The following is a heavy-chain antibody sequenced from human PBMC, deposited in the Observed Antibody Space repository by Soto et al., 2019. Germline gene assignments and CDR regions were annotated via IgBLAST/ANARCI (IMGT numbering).Heavy chain of an antibody. CDR2: IYYDGTT. V-gene: IGHV4-39*01. CDR1: RGSMSSPSYS. D-gene: IGHD3-22*01. CDR3: ARQGRNTKIVLVKHYAADF. J-gene: IGHJ6*02. Sequence: SEPLSLTCTVSRGSMSSPSYSWAWIPQPPGKGLEWIGAIYYDGTTYYTESLKSRVSISVDTSKNQFSLKVNSVTAADTAVYFCARQGRNTKIVLVKHYAADFWGQGTAVTVS.